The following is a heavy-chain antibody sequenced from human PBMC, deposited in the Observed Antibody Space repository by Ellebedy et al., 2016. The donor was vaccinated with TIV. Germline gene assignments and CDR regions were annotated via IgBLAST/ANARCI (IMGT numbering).Heavy chain of an antibody. CDR1: GGSVSDYY. D-gene: IGHD6-6*01. Sequence: GSLRLSCSVSGGSVSDYYWGWIRQPPGKGLEWIGYIHYSGSTNYNPSLKSRVTISVDTSKNQFSLKLSSVTAADTAVYYCARLTQLVEHGWYFDLWGRGTLVTVSS. V-gene: IGHV4-59*02. CDR2: IHYSGST. CDR3: ARLTQLVEHGWYFDL. J-gene: IGHJ2*01.